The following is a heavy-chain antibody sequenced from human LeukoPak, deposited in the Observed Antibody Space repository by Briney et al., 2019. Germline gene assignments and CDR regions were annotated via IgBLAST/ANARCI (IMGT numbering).Heavy chain of an antibody. D-gene: IGHD3-22*01. CDR2: INHSGST. J-gene: IGHJ6*03. Sequence: SETLSLTCAVYGGSFSGYYWSWIRQPPGKGLEWIGEINHSGSTNYNPSLKSRATISVDTSKNQFSLKLSSVTAADTAVYYCARGRAYYYDSSGYYSYYYYYYMDVWGKGTTVTVSS. CDR3: ARGRAYYYDSSGYYSYYYYYYMDV. CDR1: GGSFSGYY. V-gene: IGHV4-34*01.